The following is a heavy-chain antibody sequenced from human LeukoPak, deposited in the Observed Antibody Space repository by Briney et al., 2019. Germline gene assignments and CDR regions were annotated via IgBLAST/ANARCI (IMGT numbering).Heavy chain of an antibody. Sequence: ASVKVSCKASGYTFTGYYVHWVRQAPGQGLEWMGWINPNSGGTNYAQKFQGRVTMTRDTSISTAYMELSRLRSDDTAVYYCARDHPDYYDSRGLDYWGQGTLVTVSS. V-gene: IGHV1-2*02. CDR2: INPNSGGT. CDR3: ARDHPDYYDSRGLDY. CDR1: GYTFTGYY. J-gene: IGHJ4*02. D-gene: IGHD3-22*01.